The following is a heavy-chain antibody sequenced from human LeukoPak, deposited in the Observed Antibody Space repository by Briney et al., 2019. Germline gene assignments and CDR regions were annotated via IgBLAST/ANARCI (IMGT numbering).Heavy chain of an antibody. CDR2: ISYDGSNE. J-gene: IGHJ4*02. Sequence: GRSLRLSCAASGFTFSNYAMHWVRQAPGKGLEWVAVISYDGSNEYYADSLKGRFTISRDNSKNTLYLQMSSLRAEDTAVYYCAKDLLLYSGSYSVYDYWGQGTLVTVSS. D-gene: IGHD1-26*01. V-gene: IGHV3-30*18. CDR1: GFTFSNYA. CDR3: AKDLLLYSGSYSVYDY.